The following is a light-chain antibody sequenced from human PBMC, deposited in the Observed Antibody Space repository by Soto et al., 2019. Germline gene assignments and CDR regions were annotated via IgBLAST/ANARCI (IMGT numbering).Light chain of an antibody. V-gene: IGKV3-20*01. Sequence: IVLTQSPGTLSLSPGERATLSCRASQRVPTKYLAWFQQKPGQAPRLLMNDVSTRVTGFPDRFSGSGSETDFTLTISSLEPGDFEVDYYKHDGDSPSFVGGTKVEMK. CDR2: DVS. CDR3: KHDGDSPS. CDR1: QRVPTKY. J-gene: IGKJ4*01.